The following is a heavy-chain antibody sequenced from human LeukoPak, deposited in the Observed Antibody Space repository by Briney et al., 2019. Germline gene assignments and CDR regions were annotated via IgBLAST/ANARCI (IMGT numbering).Heavy chain of an antibody. V-gene: IGHV5-51*01. CDR1: GYSFTSYW. J-gene: IGHJ6*03. Sequence: GESLKISCKGSGYSFTSYWIGWVRQMPGKTPEWMGSIYPGDSDTKYSPSFQGQVTISADNSITTAYLQWNSMKASDTAMYYCARGGQNYYYYYMDVWGKGTTVTVTS. CDR2: IYPGDSDT. CDR3: ARGGQNYYYYYMDV. D-gene: IGHD2-15*01.